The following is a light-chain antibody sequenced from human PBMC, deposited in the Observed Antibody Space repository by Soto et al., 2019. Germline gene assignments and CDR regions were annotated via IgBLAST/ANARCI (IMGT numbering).Light chain of an antibody. CDR3: EQYNNWPPWT. CDR1: QSVSSN. Sequence: EIVMTQSPATLSVSPGERATLSCRASQSVSSNFAWYQQKPGQAPRLLIYGASTRATGIPARFSGSGSGTDFTLTVSSVQSEDFAVYYCEQYNNWPPWTFGQGTKVVIK. CDR2: GAS. V-gene: IGKV3-15*01. J-gene: IGKJ1*01.